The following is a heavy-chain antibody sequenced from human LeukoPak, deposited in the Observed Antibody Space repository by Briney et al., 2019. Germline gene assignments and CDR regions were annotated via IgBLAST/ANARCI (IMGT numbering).Heavy chain of an antibody. Sequence: PSETLSLTCTVSGGSISSGGYYWSWIRQHPGKGLEWIGYIYYSGSTYYNPSLKSRVTISVDTSKNQLSLKLSSVTAADTAVYYCARDSSGYSSLDYWGQGTLVTVSS. D-gene: IGHD3-22*01. CDR1: GGSISSGGYY. CDR2: IYYSGST. J-gene: IGHJ4*02. V-gene: IGHV4-31*03. CDR3: ARDSSGYSSLDY.